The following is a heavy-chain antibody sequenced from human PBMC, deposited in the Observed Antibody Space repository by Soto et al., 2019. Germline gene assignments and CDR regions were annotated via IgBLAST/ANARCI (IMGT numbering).Heavy chain of an antibody. D-gene: IGHD5-12*01. CDR3: AREGEARWLHL. V-gene: IGHV3-72*01. CDR2: SQAKAQGYVT. CDR1: GFTFSDDF. J-gene: IGHJ4*02. Sequence: EEQLVESGGNLVQPGGSLRLSCAASGFTFSDDFMDWVRQAPGKGLEWIGRSQAKAQGYVTEYAASVKGRLTISRDIPQNSVHLQMSSLRIEDTAVYYCAREGEARWLHLWGQGTLVIVSS.